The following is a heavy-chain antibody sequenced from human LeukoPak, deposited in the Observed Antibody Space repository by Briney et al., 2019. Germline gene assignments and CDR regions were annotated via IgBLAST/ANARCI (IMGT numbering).Heavy chain of an antibody. V-gene: IGHV3-9*01. CDR1: GFTFDDYA. D-gene: IGHD6-13*01. Sequence: PGGSLRLSCAASGFTFDDYAMHWVRQAPGKGLEWGSGISWNSGSIGYADSVKGRFTISRDNAKNSLYLQMNSPRAEATALYYSAKDSGRAAAGTFDPWGEGTRVSVSS. CDR3: AKDSGRAAAGTFDP. J-gene: IGHJ5*02. CDR2: ISWNSGSI.